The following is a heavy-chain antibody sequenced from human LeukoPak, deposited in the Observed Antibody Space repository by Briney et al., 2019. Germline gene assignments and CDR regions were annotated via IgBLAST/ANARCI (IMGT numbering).Heavy chain of an antibody. D-gene: IGHD3-3*01. Sequence: ASVKVSCKASGYTFTGYYMHWVRQAPGQGLEWMGWINPNSGGTNYAQKFQGRVTMTTDTSTSTAYMELRSLRSDDTAVYYCAREGYDFWSGSNYYMDVWGKGTTVTVSS. V-gene: IGHV1-2*02. CDR3: AREGYDFWSGSNYYMDV. CDR2: INPNSGGT. CDR1: GYTFTGYY. J-gene: IGHJ6*03.